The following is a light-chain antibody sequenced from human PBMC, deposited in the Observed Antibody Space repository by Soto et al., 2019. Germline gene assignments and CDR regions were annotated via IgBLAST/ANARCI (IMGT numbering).Light chain of an antibody. Sequence: EIVLTQSPATLSLSPGERATLSCRASQSVSNCLLWYQQKPGQAPKLLIYHASSRATGIPSRFSGSGSGTDFTHTISILEPEDFAIYYCQHLKRQPLTFGAGTTVDIK. CDR1: QSVSNC. V-gene: IGKV3-11*01. CDR2: HAS. J-gene: IGKJ3*01. CDR3: QHLKRQPLT.